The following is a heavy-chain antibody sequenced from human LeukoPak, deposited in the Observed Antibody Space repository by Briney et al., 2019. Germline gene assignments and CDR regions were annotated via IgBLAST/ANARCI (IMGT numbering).Heavy chain of an antibody. CDR2: ISRGDSDT. J-gene: IGHJ4*02. Sequence: GESLKISCEASGYSFTSYWIGWVRQMPGKGLEWMGIISRGDSDTRYSPSFQGQVTISADKSITTAYLQWSSLKASDTAMYYCARLGAEQWLLIFDYWGQGTLVTV. V-gene: IGHV5-51*01. CDR3: ARLGAEQWLLIFDY. CDR1: GYSFTSYW. D-gene: IGHD6-19*01.